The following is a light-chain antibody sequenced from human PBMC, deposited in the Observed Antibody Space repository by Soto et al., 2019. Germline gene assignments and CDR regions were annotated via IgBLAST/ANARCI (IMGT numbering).Light chain of an antibody. CDR2: DAS. J-gene: IGKJ1*01. CDR3: QQRRT. V-gene: IGKV3-11*01. Sequence: EIVLTQSPATQSLSPGERATLSCRASQSVSSYLAWYQQKPGQAPRLLIYDASNRATGIPARFSGSGSGTDFTLTISSLEPEDFAVYYCQQRRTFGQGTKVEIK. CDR1: QSVSSY.